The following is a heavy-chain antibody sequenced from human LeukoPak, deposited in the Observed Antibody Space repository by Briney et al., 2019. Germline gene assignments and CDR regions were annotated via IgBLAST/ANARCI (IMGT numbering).Heavy chain of an antibody. CDR3: AKTDYGDYDWFDP. Sequence: PGGSLRLSCAASGFTFSSYSMNWVRQAPGKGLEWVSAISGSGGSTYYADSVKGRFTISRDNSKNTLYLQMNSLRAEDTAVYYRAKTDYGDYDWFDPWGQGTLVTVSS. D-gene: IGHD4-17*01. V-gene: IGHV3-23*01. J-gene: IGHJ5*02. CDR2: ISGSGGST. CDR1: GFTFSSYS.